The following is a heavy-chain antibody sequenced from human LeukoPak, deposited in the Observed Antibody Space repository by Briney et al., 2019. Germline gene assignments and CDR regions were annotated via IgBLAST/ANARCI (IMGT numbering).Heavy chain of an antibody. Sequence: SVKVSCKASGGTFSSYTISWVRQAPGQGLEWMGRIIPILGIANYAQKFQGRVTITADKSTSTAYMELSSLRSEDTAVYYCARSHIYCSGGSCFGAPDAFDIWGQGTMVTVSS. V-gene: IGHV1-69*02. D-gene: IGHD2-15*01. J-gene: IGHJ3*02. CDR1: GGTFSSYT. CDR2: IIPILGIA. CDR3: ARSHIYCSGGSCFGAPDAFDI.